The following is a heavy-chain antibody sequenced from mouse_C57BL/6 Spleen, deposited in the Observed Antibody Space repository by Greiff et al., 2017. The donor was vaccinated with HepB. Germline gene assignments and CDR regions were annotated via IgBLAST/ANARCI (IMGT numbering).Heavy chain of an antibody. CDR1: GFTFTDYY. CDR3: ASCGSSYVGYFDV. V-gene: IGHV7-3*01. J-gene: IGHJ1*03. Sequence: EVQVVESGGGLVQPGGSLSLSCAASGFTFTDYYMSWVRQPPGKALEWLGFIRNKANGYTTEYSASVKGRFTISRDNSQSILYLQMNALRAEDSATYYCASCGSSYVGYFDVWGTGTTVTVSS. D-gene: IGHD1-1*01. CDR2: IRNKANGYTT.